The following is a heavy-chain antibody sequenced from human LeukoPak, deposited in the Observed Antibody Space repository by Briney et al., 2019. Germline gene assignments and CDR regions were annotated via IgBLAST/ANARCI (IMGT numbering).Heavy chain of an antibody. J-gene: IGHJ4*02. CDR2: TRNKADSYIT. V-gene: IGHV3-72*01. Sequence: QPGGSLRLSCAASGFIFSDHYMDWVRQAPGKGLEWVGRTRNKADSYITEYAASVKGRFTISRDNSKNSLYLQMNSLKTGDTAVYYCVRDFDYGDRFDYWGQGTLVTVSS. CDR3: VRDFDYGDRFDY. D-gene: IGHD4-17*01. CDR1: GFIFSDHY.